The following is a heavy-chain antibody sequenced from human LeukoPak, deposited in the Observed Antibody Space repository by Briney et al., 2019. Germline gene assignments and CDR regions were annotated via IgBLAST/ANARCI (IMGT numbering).Heavy chain of an antibody. D-gene: IGHD3-3*01. CDR1: GYSISSGHY. Sequence: SETLSLTCTVSGYSISSGHYWGWIRQPPGKGLEWIGSIYHSGSTYYNPSLKSRVTISVDTSKNQFSLKLSSVTAADTAVYYCARELRFSFDYWGQGTLVTVSS. J-gene: IGHJ4*02. V-gene: IGHV4-38-2*02. CDR3: ARELRFSFDY. CDR2: IYHSGST.